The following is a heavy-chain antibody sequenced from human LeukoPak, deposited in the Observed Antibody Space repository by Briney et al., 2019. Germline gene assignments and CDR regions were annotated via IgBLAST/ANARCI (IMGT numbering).Heavy chain of an antibody. Sequence: GGSLRLSCTASGLTFSDYWMTWIRQAPGKGLEWVANIKQDGSAKYYVDSVKGRFTISRDNAKNSLYLQMDSLRVEDTATYYCARWRGSTSERSDYWGQGTLVTVSS. J-gene: IGHJ4*02. CDR2: IKQDGSAK. CDR3: ARWRGSTSERSDY. V-gene: IGHV3-7*01. D-gene: IGHD2-2*01. CDR1: GLTFSDYW.